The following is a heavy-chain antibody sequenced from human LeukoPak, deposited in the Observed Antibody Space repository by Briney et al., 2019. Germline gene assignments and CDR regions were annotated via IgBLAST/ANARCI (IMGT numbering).Heavy chain of an antibody. Sequence: PSETLSLTCTVSGGSISGYFWNWLRQSPGKGLEWLGYIYHDGSTNYNPPLKSRVTMSVDTSKNQVSLKLYSVTAADTAVYYCARDKTRWVFGYWGQGTLVTVSS. CDR2: IYHDGST. CDR3: ARDKTRWVFGY. D-gene: IGHD3-3*01. CDR1: GGSISGYF. J-gene: IGHJ4*02. V-gene: IGHV4-59*01.